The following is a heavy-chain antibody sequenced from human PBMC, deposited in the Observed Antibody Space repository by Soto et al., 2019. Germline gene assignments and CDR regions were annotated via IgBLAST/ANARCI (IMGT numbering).Heavy chain of an antibody. J-gene: IGHJ5*02. CDR2: IRNIANSYST. CDR3: ATIDMVEKFDP. CDR1: GLIFSDRY. V-gene: IGHV3-72*01. D-gene: IGHD3-10*01. Sequence: EVQLVESGGGLVQPGGSLRLSCAASGLIFSDRYMDWVRQTPGKGLEWLGRIRNIANSYSTEYAASVRGRFTISRDDSNNLLYLHMRSLKTEDTAVYYCATIDMVEKFDPRGQGILVTVSS.